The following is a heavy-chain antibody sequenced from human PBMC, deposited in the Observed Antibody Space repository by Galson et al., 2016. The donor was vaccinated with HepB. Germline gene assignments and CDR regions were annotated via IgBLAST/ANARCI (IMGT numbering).Heavy chain of an antibody. CDR2: IYSSDTS. CDR3: ARGAGYSSSWYAAGRAFDI. V-gene: IGHV3-53*04. CDR1: GFTVSRNY. D-gene: IGHD6-13*01. J-gene: IGHJ3*02. Sequence: SLRLSCAASGFTVSRNYMSWVRQAPVKGLERVSVIYSSDTSYYADSVKGRFTISRHNSRSTLYLQMNSLRAEDTALYYCARGAGYSSSWYAAGRAFDIWGQGTVVTVSP.